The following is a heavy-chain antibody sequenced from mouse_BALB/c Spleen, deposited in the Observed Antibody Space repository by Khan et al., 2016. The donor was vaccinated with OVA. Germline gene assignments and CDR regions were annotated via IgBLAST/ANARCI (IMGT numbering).Heavy chain of an antibody. CDR3: ARHGNYVSFDY. D-gene: IGHD2-1*01. V-gene: IGHV5-12-2*01. Sequence: EAQLQESGGGLVQPGGSLKLSCAASGFTFSSYIMSWVRQTPEKRLEWVAYISNGGGSTYYLDTVKGRFTISRDNAKNTLYLQMSSLKSEDTAMYYCARHGNYVSFDYWGQGTTLTVSS. CDR1: GFTFSSYI. CDR2: ISNGGGST. J-gene: IGHJ2*01.